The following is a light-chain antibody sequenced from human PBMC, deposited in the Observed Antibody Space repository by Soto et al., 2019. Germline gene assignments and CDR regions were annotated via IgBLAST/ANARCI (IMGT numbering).Light chain of an antibody. J-gene: IGKJ1*01. CDR2: DAS. CDR3: QQYNSDSPAT. CDR1: QSISSW. Sequence: DIQMTKSPSTLFASVDARVTITCRASQSISSWLDWYQQKPGKAPKLLIYDASSLESGVPSRFSGSGSGTEFTLTISSLQPDDFATYYCQQYNSDSPATFGQGAKVDIK. V-gene: IGKV1-5*01.